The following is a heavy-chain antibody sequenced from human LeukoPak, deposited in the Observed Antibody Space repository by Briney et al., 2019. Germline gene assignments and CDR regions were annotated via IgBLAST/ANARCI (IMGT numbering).Heavy chain of an antibody. J-gene: IGHJ3*02. CDR2: IYFSGST. V-gene: IGHV4-31*03. D-gene: IGHD4-17*01. Sequence: PSETLSLTCTVSGGSISSGGYYWSWIRQHPGKGLEWIGHIYFSGSTYYNPSLKGRVTISVDTSKNQFSLKLSSVTAADTAVYYCARLVPDDYGDPDAFDIWGQGTKVTVSS. CDR3: ARLVPDDYGDPDAFDI. CDR1: GGSISSGGYY.